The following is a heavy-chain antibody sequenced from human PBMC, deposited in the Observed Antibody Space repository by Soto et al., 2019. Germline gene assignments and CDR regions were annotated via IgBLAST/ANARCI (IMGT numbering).Heavy chain of an antibody. V-gene: IGHV4-30-4*01. D-gene: IGHD5-12*01. CDR2: IYYSGST. CDR1: GGSISSGDYY. Sequence: PSETLSLTCTVSGGSISSGDYYWSWIRQPPGKGLEWIGYIYYSGSTYYNPSLKSRVTISVDTSKNQFSLKLSSVTAADTAVYYCARTNIVALGYYFDYWGQGTLVSVSS. CDR3: ARTNIVALGYYFDY. J-gene: IGHJ4*02.